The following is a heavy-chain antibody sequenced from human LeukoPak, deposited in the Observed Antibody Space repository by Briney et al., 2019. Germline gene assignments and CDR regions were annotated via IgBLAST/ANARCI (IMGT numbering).Heavy chain of an antibody. CDR1: GFTFSSYS. Sequence: GSLRLSCAASGFTFSSYSMNWVRQAPGKGLEWIGSIYYSGSTYYNPSLKSRVTISVDTSKNQFSLKLSSVTAADTAVYYCAREGGYSYGYVGGQGTLVTVSS. CDR2: IYYSGST. V-gene: IGHV4-39*07. CDR3: AREGGYSYGYV. J-gene: IGHJ4*02. D-gene: IGHD5-18*01.